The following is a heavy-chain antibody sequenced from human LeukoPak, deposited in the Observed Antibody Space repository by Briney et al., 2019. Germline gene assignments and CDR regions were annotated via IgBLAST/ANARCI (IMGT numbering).Heavy chain of an antibody. CDR3: ARDQTPPEIAAAGRGFDY. CDR2: INPSGGST. Sequence: GASVKVSCKASGYTFTSYYVHWVRQAPGQGFEWMGIINPSGGSTSYAQKFQGRVTMTRDMSTSTVYMELSSLRSEDTAVYYCARDQTPPEIAAAGRGFDYWGQGTLVTVSS. J-gene: IGHJ4*02. D-gene: IGHD6-13*01. CDR1: GYTFTSYY. V-gene: IGHV1-46*01.